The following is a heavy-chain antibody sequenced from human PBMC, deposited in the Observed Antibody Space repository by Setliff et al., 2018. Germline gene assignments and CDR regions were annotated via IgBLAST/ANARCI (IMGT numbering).Heavy chain of an antibody. J-gene: IGHJ6*03. CDR2: IYIGGSA. CDR3: AREQWLDPPGYYYMDV. D-gene: IGHD6-19*01. CDR1: GGSISSYY. Sequence: PSETLSLTCTVSGGSISSYYWSWIRQPPGKGLEWVGRIYIGGSANYNPALKSRVIMSIDTSKNQFSLKLNSVTAADVAVYYCAREQWLDPPGYYYMDVWAKGTTVTVSS. V-gene: IGHV4-4*07.